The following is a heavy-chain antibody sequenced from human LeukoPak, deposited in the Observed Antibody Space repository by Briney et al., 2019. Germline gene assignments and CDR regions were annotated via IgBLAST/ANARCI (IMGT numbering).Heavy chain of an antibody. D-gene: IGHD5-18*01. CDR1: GYSFTSYW. Sequence: GESLKISCKGSGYSFTSYWIGWVRQMPGKGLEWLGIVYPGDSDTRYSPSFQGQVTISADKSISIAYLQWSSLKASDTAMYYCARVGDTAMVDYFDYWGQGTLVTVSS. V-gene: IGHV5-51*01. J-gene: IGHJ4*02. CDR2: VYPGDSDT. CDR3: ARVGDTAMVDYFDY.